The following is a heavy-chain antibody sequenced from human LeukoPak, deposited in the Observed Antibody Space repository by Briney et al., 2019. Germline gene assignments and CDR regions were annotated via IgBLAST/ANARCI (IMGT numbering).Heavy chain of an antibody. J-gene: IGHJ6*03. V-gene: IGHV4-59*01. D-gene: IGHD2-21*02. CDR2: IYYSGST. CDR1: GDSISSYY. CDR3: AGYCGGDCSDMDV. Sequence: SETLSLTCTVSGDSISSYYWSWIRQPPGKGLEWIGYIYYSGSTNYNPSLKSRVTISVDTSKNQFSLKLSSVTAADTAVYYCAGYCGGDCSDMDVWGKGTTVTISS.